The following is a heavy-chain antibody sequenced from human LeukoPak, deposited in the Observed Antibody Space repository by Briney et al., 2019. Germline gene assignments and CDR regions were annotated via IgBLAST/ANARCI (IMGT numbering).Heavy chain of an antibody. D-gene: IGHD7-27*01. V-gene: IGHV3-23*01. Sequence: GGSLRLSCAASGFTFSSYTMSWVRQAPGKGLEWVSSISTSDSNTYYADSVKGRFTVSRDNSKNTLYLQMNSLRAEDTAVYYCAKDGGLWVSAHWGDSWGRGTLVTVSS. J-gene: IGHJ4*02. CDR2: ISTSDSNT. CDR1: GFTFSSYT. CDR3: AKDGGLWVSAHWGDS.